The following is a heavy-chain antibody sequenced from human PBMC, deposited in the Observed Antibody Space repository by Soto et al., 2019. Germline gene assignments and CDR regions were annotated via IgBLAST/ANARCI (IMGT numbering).Heavy chain of an antibody. V-gene: IGHV3-23*01. D-gene: IGHD6-13*01. Sequence: HPGGSLRLSCAASGFTFSSYAMSWVRQAPGKGLEWVSAISGSGGSTYYADSVKGRFTISRDNSKNTLYLQMNSLRAEDTAVYYCAKDLSSSSWAYYYGMDVWGQGTTVTV. CDR3: AKDLSSSSWAYYYGMDV. CDR2: ISGSGGST. CDR1: GFTFSSYA. J-gene: IGHJ6*02.